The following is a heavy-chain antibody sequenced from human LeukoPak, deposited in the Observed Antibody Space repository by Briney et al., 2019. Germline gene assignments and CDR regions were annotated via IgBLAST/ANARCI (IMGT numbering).Heavy chain of an antibody. Sequence: SETLSLTCTVSGGSISSYYWSWIRQPPGKGLEWIGEINHSGSTNYNPSLKSRVTISVDTSKNQFSLKLSSVTAADTAVYYCARRHGAAAGWFDPWGQGTLVTVSS. J-gene: IGHJ5*02. V-gene: IGHV4-34*01. D-gene: IGHD6-13*01. CDR1: GGSISSYY. CDR3: ARRHGAAAGWFDP. CDR2: INHSGST.